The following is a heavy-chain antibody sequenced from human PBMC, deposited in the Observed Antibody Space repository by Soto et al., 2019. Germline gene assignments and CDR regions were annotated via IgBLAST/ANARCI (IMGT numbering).Heavy chain of an antibody. CDR1: GFTFSNYP. Sequence: EVQLLESGGGLVQPGGSLRLSCAASGFTFSNYPMTWVRQAPGKGLEWVSAITATGGNTYYADFVKGRFTISRDNSKNTLYLQMNNLGAEDTALYYCAKDREVYCASTSCYAFSNWGQGTLVTVSS. J-gene: IGHJ4*02. CDR3: AKDREVYCASTSCYAFSN. V-gene: IGHV3-23*01. D-gene: IGHD2-2*01. CDR2: ITATGGNT.